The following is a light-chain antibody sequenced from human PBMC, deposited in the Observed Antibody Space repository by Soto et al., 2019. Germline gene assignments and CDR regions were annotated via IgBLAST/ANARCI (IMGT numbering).Light chain of an antibody. J-gene: IGKJ1*01. CDR2: GAS. Sequence: EVVLTQSRGTLSLSPGERATLSCRASQSVSNNYLAWYQQKPGQAPRILIYGASNRATGIPARFSGSVSGTEFTLTISSLKHEDCAVYYCQQYNNWTRTFGQGTKVDIK. CDR1: QSVSNN. CDR3: QQYNNWTRT. V-gene: IGKV3-15*01.